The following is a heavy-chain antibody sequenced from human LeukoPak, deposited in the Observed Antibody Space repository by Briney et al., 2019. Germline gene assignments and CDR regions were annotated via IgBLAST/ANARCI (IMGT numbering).Heavy chain of an antibody. CDR3: ARVGLPHRAFDI. D-gene: IGHD5-18*01. J-gene: IGHJ3*02. Sequence: GGSLRLSCAASGFTFSSYDMHWVRQAAGKGLEWVSAIGTAGDTYYPGSVKGRFTISRESAKNSLYLQMNSLRAGDTAVYYCARVGLPHRAFDIWGQGTMVTVSS. V-gene: IGHV3-13*01. CDR2: IGTAGDT. CDR1: GFTFSSYD.